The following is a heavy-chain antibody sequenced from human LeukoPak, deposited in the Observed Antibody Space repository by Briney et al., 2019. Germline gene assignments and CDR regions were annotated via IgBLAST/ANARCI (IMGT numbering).Heavy chain of an antibody. CDR2: INHSGRT. CDR1: GGSFSNFY. CDR3: ARGRLATVVTPSISADLDY. D-gene: IGHD4-23*01. Sequence: SETLSLTCAVFGGSFSNFYWTWIRQPPGKGLEWIGEINHSGRTNYNPSLKSRVSISVDTSRNKVSLKLTSVTAADTAVYYCARGRLATVVTPSISADLDYWGQGTLVTVSS. J-gene: IGHJ4*02. V-gene: IGHV4-34*01.